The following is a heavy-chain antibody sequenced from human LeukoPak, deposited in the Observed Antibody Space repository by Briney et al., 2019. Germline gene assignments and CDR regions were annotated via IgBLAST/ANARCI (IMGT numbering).Heavy chain of an antibody. CDR2: ISAYNGNT. CDR3: ARGRSSGWYDYYYYGMDV. CDR1: GYTFTSYG. V-gene: IGHV1-18*01. D-gene: IGHD6-19*01. Sequence: GASVKVSCKASGYTFTSYGISWVRQAPGQGLEWMGWISAYNGNTNYAQKLQGRVTMTTDTSTSIAYMELRSLRSDDTAVYYCARGRSSGWYDYYYYGMDVWGQGTTVTVSS. J-gene: IGHJ6*02.